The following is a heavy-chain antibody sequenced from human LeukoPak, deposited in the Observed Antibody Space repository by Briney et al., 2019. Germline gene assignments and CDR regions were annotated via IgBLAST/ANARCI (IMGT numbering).Heavy chain of an antibody. CDR3: ARAPIVVVPAGYYFDY. CDR1: GGSFSGYY. D-gene: IGHD2-2*01. J-gene: IGHJ4*02. CDR2: IYYSGST. V-gene: IGHV4-34*01. Sequence: SETLSLTCAVYGGSFSGYYWSWIRQPPGKGLEWIGSIYYSGSTYYNPSLKSRVTISVDTSKNQFSLKLSSVTAADTAVYYCARAPIVVVPAGYYFDYWGQGTLVTVSS.